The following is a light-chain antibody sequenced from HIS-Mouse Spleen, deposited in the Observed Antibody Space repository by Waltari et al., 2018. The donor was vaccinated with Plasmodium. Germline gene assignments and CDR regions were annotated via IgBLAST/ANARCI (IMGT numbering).Light chain of an antibody. CDR3: CSYAGSSTYV. Sequence: QSALTQPASVSGSPGQSITISCTGTSSDVGSYNLVSWYQQHPGKTPKLMIYEGSKRPSGVFKRFSGSKSGNTASLTISGLQAEDEADYYCCSYAGSSTYVFGTGTKVTVL. CDR2: EGS. J-gene: IGLJ1*01. CDR1: SSDVGSYNL. V-gene: IGLV2-23*01.